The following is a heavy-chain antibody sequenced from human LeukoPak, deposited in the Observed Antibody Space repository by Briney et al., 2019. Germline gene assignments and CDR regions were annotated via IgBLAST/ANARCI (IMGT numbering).Heavy chain of an antibody. CDR2: VDPEDGET. CDR1: GHTFTDYY. J-gene: IGHJ4*02. Sequence: GASVKASCKVSGHTFTDYYMHWVQQAPGKGLEWMGLVDPEDGETIYAEKFQGRVTITADTSTDTAYMELSSLRSEDTAVYYCATMFSSSGWYYFDYWGQGTLVTVSS. D-gene: IGHD6-19*01. CDR3: ATMFSSSGWYYFDY. V-gene: IGHV1-69-2*01.